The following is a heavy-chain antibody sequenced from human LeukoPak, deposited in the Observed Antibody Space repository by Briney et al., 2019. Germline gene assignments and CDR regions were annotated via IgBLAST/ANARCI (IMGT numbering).Heavy chain of an antibody. J-gene: IGHJ4*02. D-gene: IGHD3-22*01. CDR3: ARLRRGDYSDPSGYYPEKGFFDY. V-gene: IGHV1-18*01. CDR1: SYTFNHFG. Sequence: ASVKVSCRTYSYTFNHFGIIWVRQAPGQGLEWMGRINTYNGNTDYAQKLQDRVTMTTDTSTSTVYMELRSLRSDDTAVYYCARLRRGDYSDPSGYYPEKGFFDYWGQGTLVTVSS. CDR2: INTYNGNT.